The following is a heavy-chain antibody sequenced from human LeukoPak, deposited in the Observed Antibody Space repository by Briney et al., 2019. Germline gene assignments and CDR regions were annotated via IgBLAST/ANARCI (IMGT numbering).Heavy chain of an antibody. J-gene: IGHJ4*02. Sequence: GESLKFSCKGSGYSFTSYWIGWVRQMPGKGLEWMGIIYPGGSDTRYSPSFQGQVTISADKSISTAYLQWSSLKASDTAMYYCASRRDSGWYYFDYWGQGTLVTVSS. V-gene: IGHV5-51*01. CDR2: IYPGGSDT. CDR1: GYSFTSYW. CDR3: ASRRDSGWYYFDY. D-gene: IGHD6-19*01.